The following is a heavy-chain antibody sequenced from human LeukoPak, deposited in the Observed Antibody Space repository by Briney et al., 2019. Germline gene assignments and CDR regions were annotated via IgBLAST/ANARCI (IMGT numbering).Heavy chain of an antibody. Sequence: PGGSLRLSCAASGFTFDDYAMHWVRQAPGKGLEWVSLISGDGGSTYYADSVKGRFTISRDNSKNSLYLQMNSLRTEDTALYYCVTDVGYSGYDYYFDYWGQGTLVTVSS. CDR1: GFTFDDYA. D-gene: IGHD5-12*01. V-gene: IGHV3-43*02. CDR3: VTDVGYSGYDYYFDY. J-gene: IGHJ4*02. CDR2: ISGDGGST.